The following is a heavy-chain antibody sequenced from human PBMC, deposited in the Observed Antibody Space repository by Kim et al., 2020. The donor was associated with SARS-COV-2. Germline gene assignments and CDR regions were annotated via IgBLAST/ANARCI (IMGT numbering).Heavy chain of an antibody. J-gene: IGHJ5*02. Sequence: GGSLRLSCAASGFTFSSYSMNWVRQAPGKGLEWVSSISSSSSYIYYADSVKGRFTISRDHAKNSLYLQMNSLRAEDTAVYYCAREAPPYYDILTGLRGPNWFDPWGQGTLVPVSS. CDR2: ISSSSSYI. V-gene: IGHV3-21*01. D-gene: IGHD3-9*01. CDR1: GFTFSSYS. CDR3: AREAPPYYDILTGLRGPNWFDP.